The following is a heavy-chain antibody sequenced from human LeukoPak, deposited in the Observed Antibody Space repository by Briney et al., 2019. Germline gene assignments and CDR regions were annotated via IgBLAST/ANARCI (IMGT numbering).Heavy chain of an antibody. CDR2: LYTSGST. J-gene: IGHJ4*02. D-gene: IGHD6-19*01. Sequence: SDTLSLTCNVSGGSISSGSYYWSWLRQPAGTGLKWIGRLYTSGSTNYNHSLKGRVTISVDTSKNRFSLKLSSVTAADTAVYYCARAEGLVAFDYWGQGTLVTVSS. CDR1: GGSISSGSYY. CDR3: ARAEGLVAFDY. V-gene: IGHV4-61*02.